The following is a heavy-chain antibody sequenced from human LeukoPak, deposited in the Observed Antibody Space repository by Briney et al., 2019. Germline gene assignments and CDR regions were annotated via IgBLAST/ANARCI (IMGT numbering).Heavy chain of an antibody. CDR3: ARLAAAGLYYYYYYMDV. V-gene: IGHV4-39*07. Sequence: SETLSLTCTVSGGSISSSSYYWGWIRQPPGKGLEWIREINHSGSTNYNPSLKSRVTISVDTSKNQFSLKLSSVTAADTAVYYCARLAAAGLYYYYYYMDVWGKGTTVTVSS. CDR2: INHSGST. D-gene: IGHD6-13*01. J-gene: IGHJ6*03. CDR1: GGSISSSSYY.